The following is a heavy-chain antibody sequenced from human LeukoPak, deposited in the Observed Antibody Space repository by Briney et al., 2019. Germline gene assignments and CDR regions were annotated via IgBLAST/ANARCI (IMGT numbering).Heavy chain of an antibody. CDR2: IIPIFGTA. V-gene: IGHV1-69*05. D-gene: IGHD1-14*01. CDR3: ARAAQVSDAFDI. Sequence: ASVKVSCKASGGIFSSYAISWVRQAPGQGLEWMGGIIPIFGTANYAQKFQGRVTITTDESTSTAYMELSSLRSEDTAVYYCARAAQVSDAFDIWGQGTMVTVSS. J-gene: IGHJ3*02. CDR1: GGIFSSYA.